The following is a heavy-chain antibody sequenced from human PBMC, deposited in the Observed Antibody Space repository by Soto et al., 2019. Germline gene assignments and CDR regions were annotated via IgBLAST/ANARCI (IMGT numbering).Heavy chain of an antibody. CDR1: GDTFSNSG. Sequence: QVQLGQSGAEVKKPGSSVRVSCKASGDTFSNSGSNWVRQAPGQGLEWMGGIIPLFGSPNYAQKFQGRLTITADESTSTAYMDLSSLRSEDTAVYYCATFPRGTWAQGVDVWGQGTAVTVSS. CDR3: ATFPRGTWAQGVDV. D-gene: IGHD1-26*01. V-gene: IGHV1-69*01. J-gene: IGHJ6*02. CDR2: IIPLFGSP.